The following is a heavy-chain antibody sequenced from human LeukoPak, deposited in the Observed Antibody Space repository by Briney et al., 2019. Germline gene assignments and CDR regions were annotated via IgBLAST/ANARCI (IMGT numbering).Heavy chain of an antibody. Sequence: GESLKISCKGSGYSFTNYWIGWVRQMPGKGLEWMGIIYPGDSDTRYRPSFQGQVTISADKSISTAYLQWSSLKASDTAMYYCARARRGNALEDPFDIWGQGTMVTVSS. CDR1: GYSFTNYW. CDR3: ARARRGNALEDPFDI. CDR2: IYPGDSDT. D-gene: IGHD2-2*01. J-gene: IGHJ3*02. V-gene: IGHV5-51*01.